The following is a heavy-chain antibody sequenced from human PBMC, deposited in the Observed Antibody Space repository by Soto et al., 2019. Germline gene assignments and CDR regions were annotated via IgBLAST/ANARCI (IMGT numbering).Heavy chain of an antibody. CDR3: ETPGIGAARNPDAMEV. Sequence: GESLKISCKGSGYSSTSFWISWVRQMPGKGLEWMGRIDPSDSSTNYSPSFQGHVTISADKSISTAYLQWCSLTASYTATYYCETPGIGAARNPDAMEVWGQGTTVAVSS. CDR1: GYSSTSFW. CDR2: IDPSDSST. J-gene: IGHJ6*02. D-gene: IGHD6-13*01. V-gene: IGHV5-10-1*01.